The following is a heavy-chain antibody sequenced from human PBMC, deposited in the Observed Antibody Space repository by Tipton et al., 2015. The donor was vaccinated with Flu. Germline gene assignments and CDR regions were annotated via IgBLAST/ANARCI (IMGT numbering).Heavy chain of an antibody. CDR2: IYYSGST. CDR3: ARHGSRDGYNYGGYYFDY. CDR1: GGSISSSSYY. Sequence: LRLSCTVSGGSISSSSYYWGWIRQPPGKGLEWIGSIYYSGSTYYNPSLKSRVTISVDTSKNQFSLKLSSVTAADTAVYYCARHGSRDGYNYGGYYFDYWGQGTLVTVSS. J-gene: IGHJ4*02. V-gene: IGHV4-39*01. D-gene: IGHD5-24*01.